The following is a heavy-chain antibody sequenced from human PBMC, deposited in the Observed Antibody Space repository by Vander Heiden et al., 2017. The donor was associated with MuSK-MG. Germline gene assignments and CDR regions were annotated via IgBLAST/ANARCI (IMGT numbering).Heavy chain of an antibody. J-gene: IGHJ3*02. CDR1: GGSISSGGYY. D-gene: IGHD3-22*01. CDR3: ARDPRPEYYYDSSGYSNAFDI. CDR2: SYYSGST. Sequence: QVQLQESGPGLVKPSQTLSLTCTVSGGSISSGGYYWSWIRRHPGKGLEWIGYSYYSGSTYYNPSLKSRVTISVDTSKNQFSLKLSSVTAADTAVYYCARDPRPEYYYDSSGYSNAFDIWGQGTMVTVSS. V-gene: IGHV4-31*03.